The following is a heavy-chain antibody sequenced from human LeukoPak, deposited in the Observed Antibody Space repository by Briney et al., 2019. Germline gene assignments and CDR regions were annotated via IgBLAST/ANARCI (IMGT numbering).Heavy chain of an antibody. CDR3: ARVKSSRDYFDRSGYYRNDAFDI. D-gene: IGHD3-22*01. CDR2: ISTYNENT. Sequence: ASVKVSCKASGGTFSSYAISWVRQAPGHGLEWMGWISTYNENTVYAKKLQGSVNMTTDTSTSTAYMELKSLISDDTAVYYCARVKSSRDYFDRSGYYRNDAFDIWGQGTLVTVSS. V-gene: IGHV1-18*01. J-gene: IGHJ3*02. CDR1: GGTFSSYA.